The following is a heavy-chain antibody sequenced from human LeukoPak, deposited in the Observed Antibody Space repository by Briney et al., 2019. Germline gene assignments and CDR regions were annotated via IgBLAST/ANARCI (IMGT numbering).Heavy chain of an antibody. V-gene: IGHV5-51*01. D-gene: IGHD3-16*01. CDR1: GYTFTHQC. J-gene: IGHJ4*02. CDR3: ARHSDVVGAI. Sequence: GESLKISCEASGYTFTHQCIGWVRQMPGTGLEWVGIIYPRDSDTIYSPSFQGHVTISADTSINTAYLEWRSLEAPDTAMYYCARHSDVVGAIWGQGTQVTVSS. CDR2: IYPRDSDT.